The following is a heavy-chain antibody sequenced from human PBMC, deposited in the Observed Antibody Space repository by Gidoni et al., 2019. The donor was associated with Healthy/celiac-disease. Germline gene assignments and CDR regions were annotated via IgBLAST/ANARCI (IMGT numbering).Heavy chain of an antibody. D-gene: IGHD3-22*01. CDR2: IRYDGSNK. Sequence: QVQLVESGGGVVQPGGSLRLSCAASGFIFSSYGMHWVRQAPGKGLEWVAFIRYDGSNKYYADSVKGRFTISRDNPKNTLYLQMSSLRAEDTAVYFCAKVVPNYYDSSGYFVDYWGQGTLVTVSS. J-gene: IGHJ4*02. CDR3: AKVVPNYYDSSGYFVDY. CDR1: GFIFSSYG. V-gene: IGHV3-30*02.